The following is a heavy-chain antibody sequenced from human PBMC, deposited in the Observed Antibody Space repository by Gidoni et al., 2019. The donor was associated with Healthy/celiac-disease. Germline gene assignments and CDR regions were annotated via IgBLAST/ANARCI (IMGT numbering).Heavy chain of an antibody. CDR2: ISVYNGNT. Sequence: QVQLVQSGAEVKKPGASVKVSCKASGYTFTTYGISWVLQAPGQGLEWMGWISVYNGNTNDAQKLQGRVTMTTDTSTSTAYMELRSLRSDDTAVYYCAIDYVWGSYRYTPWGYWGQGTLVTVSS. V-gene: IGHV1-18*01. CDR3: AIDYVWGSYRYTPWGY. J-gene: IGHJ4*02. CDR1: GYTFTTYG. D-gene: IGHD3-16*02.